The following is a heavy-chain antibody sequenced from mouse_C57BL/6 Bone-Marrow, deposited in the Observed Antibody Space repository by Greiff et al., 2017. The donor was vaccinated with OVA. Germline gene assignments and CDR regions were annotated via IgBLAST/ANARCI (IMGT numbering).Heavy chain of an antibody. CDR2: ISDGGSYT. V-gene: IGHV5-4*01. CDR3: AREEGKFDY. Sequence: EVQLQESGGGLVKPGGSLKLSCAASGFTFSSYAMSWVRQTPEKRLEWVATISDGGSYTYYPDNVKGRFTISRDNAKNNLYLQMSHLKSEDTAMYYCAREEGKFDYWGQGTTLTVSS. CDR1: GFTFSSYA. J-gene: IGHJ2*01.